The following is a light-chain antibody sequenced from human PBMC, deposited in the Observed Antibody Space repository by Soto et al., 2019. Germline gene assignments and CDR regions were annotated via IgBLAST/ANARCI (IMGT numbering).Light chain of an antibody. CDR1: SSDVGGYNY. CDR2: DVS. V-gene: IGLV2-11*01. J-gene: IGLJ3*02. Sequence: QSALTQPRSVSGSPGQSVSISCTGTSSDVGGYNYVSWYQEHPGKAPKLMIYDVSKRPSGVPDRFSGFKSGNTASLTISGLQAEDEGDYYCCSYAGSYTLWVFGGGTKLTVL. CDR3: CSYAGSYTLWV.